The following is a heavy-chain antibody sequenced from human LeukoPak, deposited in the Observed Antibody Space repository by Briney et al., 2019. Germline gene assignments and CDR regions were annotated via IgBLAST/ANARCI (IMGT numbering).Heavy chain of an antibody. J-gene: IGHJ4*02. CDR1: GGTFSTYG. D-gene: IGHD6-13*01. V-gene: IGHV1-69*06. Sequence: SVKVSCKASGGTFSTYGISWVRQAPGQGLEWMGGIIPIFGTANYAQKFQGRVTITADKSTSTAYMELSSLRSEDTAVYYFASTNPGYSSSWSPPDYWGQGTLVTVSS. CDR3: ASTNPGYSSSWSPPDY. CDR2: IIPIFGTA.